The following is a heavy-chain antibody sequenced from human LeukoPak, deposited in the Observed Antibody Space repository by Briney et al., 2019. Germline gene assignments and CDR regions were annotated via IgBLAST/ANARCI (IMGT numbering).Heavy chain of an antibody. CDR2: VYSTGAT. D-gene: IGHD2-2*01. CDR1: ELTVSNNY. CDR3: ARDCSSTSCYFDY. Sequence: GGSLRLSCAASELTVSNNYLSWVRQAPGKGLEWVSSVYSTGATYYADSVKGRFTITRDNAKNSLYLQMNSLRGEDTAMYYCARDCSSTSCYFDYWGQGTLVTVSS. J-gene: IGHJ4*02. V-gene: IGHV3-66*01.